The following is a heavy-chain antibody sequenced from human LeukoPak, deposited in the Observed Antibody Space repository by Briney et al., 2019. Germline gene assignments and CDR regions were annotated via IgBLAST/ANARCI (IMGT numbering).Heavy chain of an antibody. Sequence: SETLSLTCAVYGGSFSGYYWSWIRQPPGKGLEWIGEINHSGSTNYNPSLKSRVTISVDTSKNQFSLKLSSVTAADTAVYYCARRKPWYYYYMDVWGKGTMVTISS. CDR2: INHSGST. J-gene: IGHJ6*03. V-gene: IGHV4-34*01. CDR1: GGSFSGYY. CDR3: ARRKPWYYYYMDV.